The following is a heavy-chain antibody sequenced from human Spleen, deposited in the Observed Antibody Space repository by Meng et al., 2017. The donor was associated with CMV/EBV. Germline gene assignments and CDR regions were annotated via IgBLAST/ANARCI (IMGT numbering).Heavy chain of an antibody. Sequence: ASVKVSCKASGYTFTDYYIHWVRQVPGQGLEWMGWINPDGGGANYAQKFQGRVTMTRDTSISTAYMELSRLRSDDTAVYYCARVVDSVGWFDPWGQGTLVTVSS. J-gene: IGHJ5*02. CDR1: GYTFTDYY. CDR2: INPDGGGA. V-gene: IGHV1-2*02. D-gene: IGHD2-2*03. CDR3: ARVVDSVGWFDP.